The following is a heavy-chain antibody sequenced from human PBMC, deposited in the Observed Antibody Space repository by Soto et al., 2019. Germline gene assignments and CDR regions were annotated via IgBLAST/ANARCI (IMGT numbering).Heavy chain of an antibody. CDR3: ERGRDYYDSSGYYYY. V-gene: IGHV3-33*01. CDR2: IWYDGSNK. Sequence: QVQLVESGGGVVQPGRSLRLSCAASGFTFSSYGMHWVRQAPGKGLEWVAVIWYDGSNKYYADSVKGRFTISRDNSKNTLYLQMNSLRAEDTAVYYCERGRDYYDSSGYYYYWGQGTLVTVSS. CDR1: GFTFSSYG. J-gene: IGHJ4*02. D-gene: IGHD3-22*01.